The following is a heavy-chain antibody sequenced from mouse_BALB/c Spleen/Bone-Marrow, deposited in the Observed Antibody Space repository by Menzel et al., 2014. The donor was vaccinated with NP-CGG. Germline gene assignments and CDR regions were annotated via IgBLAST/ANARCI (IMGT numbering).Heavy chain of an antibody. CDR2: IDPSDSYT. V-gene: IGHV1S127*01. Sequence: QVQLKQSGAELVKPGASVKMSCKASGYTFTNYWMHWVKQRPGQGLEWIGVIDPSDSYTSYNQKFKGKATLTVDTSSSTAYMQLSSLTSEDSAVYYCTIYYRSFAYWGQGTLVTVSA. D-gene: IGHD2-14*01. J-gene: IGHJ3*01. CDR3: TIYYRSFAY. CDR1: GYTFTNYW.